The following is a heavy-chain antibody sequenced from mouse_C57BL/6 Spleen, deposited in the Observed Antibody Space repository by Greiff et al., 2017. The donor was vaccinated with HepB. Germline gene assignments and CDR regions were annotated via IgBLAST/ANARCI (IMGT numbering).Heavy chain of an antibody. CDR2: IDPENGDT. J-gene: IGHJ2*01. V-gene: IGHV14-4*01. D-gene: IGHD1-1*01. CDR3: TTVYYEGY. CDR1: GFNIKDDY. Sequence: VQLQQSGAELVRPGASVKLSCTASGFNIKDDYMHWVKQRPEQGLEWIGWIDPENGDTEYASKFQGKATITADTSSNTAYLQLSSLTSEDTAVYYCTTVYYEGYWGQGTTLTVSS.